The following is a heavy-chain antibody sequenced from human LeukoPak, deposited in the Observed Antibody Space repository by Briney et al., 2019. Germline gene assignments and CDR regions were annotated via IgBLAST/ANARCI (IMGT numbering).Heavy chain of an antibody. Sequence: ASVKVSCKASGYTFTSYGISWVRQAPGQGLEWMGWISAYNGNTNYAQKLQGRVTMTTDTSTSTAYMELRSLRSDDTAVYYCARDRLPYSSSWYSPNIDYWGQGTLVTVSS. V-gene: IGHV1-18*01. J-gene: IGHJ4*02. CDR3: ARDRLPYSSSWYSPNIDY. CDR1: GYTFTSYG. CDR2: ISAYNGNT. D-gene: IGHD6-13*01.